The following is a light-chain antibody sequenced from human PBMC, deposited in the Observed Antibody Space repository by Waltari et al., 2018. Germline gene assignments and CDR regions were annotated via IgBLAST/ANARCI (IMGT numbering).Light chain of an antibody. J-gene: IGKJ2*01. Sequence: DIVMTQSPDSLAVSLGERATINCKSSQSVLYSSNHRHSLAWCQQKTRQPPKFLIHWASTRESGFPDRFSGSGSGTDFTLTISSLQAADVAVYYCQQCYSTPYTFGQGTKLEIK. CDR2: WAS. V-gene: IGKV4-1*01. CDR1: QSVLYSSNHRHS. CDR3: QQCYSTPYT.